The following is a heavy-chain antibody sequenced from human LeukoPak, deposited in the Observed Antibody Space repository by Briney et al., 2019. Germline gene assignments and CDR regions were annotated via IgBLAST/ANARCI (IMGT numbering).Heavy chain of an antibody. CDR3: ARGIYGSGSPALDY. V-gene: IGHV4-30-4*01. Sequence: PSETLSLTCTVSGGPISSGDYYWSWIRQPPGKGLEWIGYIYYSGSTYYNPSLKSRVTISVDTSKNQFSLKLSSVTAADTAVYYCARGIYGSGSPALDYWGQGTLVTVSS. CDR1: GGPISSGDYY. D-gene: IGHD3-10*01. J-gene: IGHJ4*02. CDR2: IYYSGST.